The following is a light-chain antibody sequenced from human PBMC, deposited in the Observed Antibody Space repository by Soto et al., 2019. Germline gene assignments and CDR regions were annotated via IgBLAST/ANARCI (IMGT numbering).Light chain of an antibody. CDR1: QSISSY. Sequence: DIQMTQSPSSLSASVGDRVTITCRASQSISSYLNWYQQKPGKAPKLLIYAASSLQSGVPSRFSGSGSGTDFTLTISSLQPEDFATYYCQQSYSFGQWTKLEIK. CDR3: QQSYS. V-gene: IGKV1-39*01. CDR2: AAS. J-gene: IGKJ2*01.